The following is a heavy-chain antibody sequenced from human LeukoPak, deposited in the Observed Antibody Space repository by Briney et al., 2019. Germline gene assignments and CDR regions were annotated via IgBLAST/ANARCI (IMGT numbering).Heavy chain of an antibody. CDR2: ISSSSRDI. CDR3: VREAAATLFDY. V-gene: IGHV3-21*01. D-gene: IGHD1-26*01. J-gene: IGHJ4*02. Sequence: GGSLRLSCAASEFTFSSYTMNWVRQAPGKGLEWVAAISSSSRDIFYADSVKGRFSISRDNTQNSLSLQMSSLKAEDTAVYYCVREAAATLFDYWGQGTLVTVSS. CDR1: EFTFSSYT.